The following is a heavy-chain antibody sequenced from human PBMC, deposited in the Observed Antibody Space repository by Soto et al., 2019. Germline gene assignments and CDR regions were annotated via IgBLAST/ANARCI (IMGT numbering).Heavy chain of an antibody. Sequence: QVQLVQSGAEVKKPGASVKVSCKASGYTFTSYYMHWVRQAPGQGLEWMGIINPSGGSTSYAQKFQGRVTMTRDTSTSTVYMELSSLRSEDTAVYYCARDPRIAVAGPPTYYFDYWGQGTLVTVSS. V-gene: IGHV1-46*01. CDR1: GYTFTSYY. J-gene: IGHJ4*02. CDR3: ARDPRIAVAGPPTYYFDY. CDR2: INPSGGST. D-gene: IGHD6-19*01.